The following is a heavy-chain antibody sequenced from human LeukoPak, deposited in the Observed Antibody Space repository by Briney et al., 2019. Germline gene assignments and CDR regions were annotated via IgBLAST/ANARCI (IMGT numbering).Heavy chain of an antibody. J-gene: IGHJ3*02. CDR1: GGSISSGGYY. V-gene: IGHV4-30-2*01. CDR3: ARVFSSRSPEAFDI. Sequence: SQTLSLTCTVSGGSISSGGYYWSWIRQPPGKGLEWIGYIYHSGSTYYNPSLKSRVTISVDRSKNQFSLKLSSVTAADTAVYYCARVFSSRSPEAFDIWGQGTMVTVSS. D-gene: IGHD6-13*01. CDR2: IYHSGST.